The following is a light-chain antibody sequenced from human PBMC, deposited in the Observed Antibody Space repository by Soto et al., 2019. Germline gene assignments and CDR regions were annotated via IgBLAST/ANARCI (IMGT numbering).Light chain of an antibody. V-gene: IGKV3-20*01. J-gene: IGKJ1*01. CDR2: GAS. Sequence: ETVLTQSPGTLSLSPGERAPLFCRASKSVTSNYLAWYQQKPGQAPRLLIYGASSRATGIPDRFSGSGSGTDFTLTISRLEPEDFAVYYCQQHGTSPPSWTFGQGTKVEIK. CDR3: QQHGTSPPSWT. CDR1: KSVTSNY.